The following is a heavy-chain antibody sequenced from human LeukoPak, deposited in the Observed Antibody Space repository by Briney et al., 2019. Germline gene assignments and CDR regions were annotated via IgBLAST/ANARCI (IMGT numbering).Heavy chain of an antibody. CDR3: ARGLPRSPLTQYGSETDAFDI. CDR1: GYTFTNYY. J-gene: IGHJ3*02. V-gene: IGHV1-46*01. CDR2: INPSGGIT. Sequence: ASGKVSCKASGYTFTNYYIHWGRQAPGQGLECMGIINPSGGITSYEQKFQGRVTMTRHMYTSTVYMELSSLRSEDTAVSYCARGLPRSPLTQYGSETDAFDIWGQGTMVTVSS. D-gene: IGHD3-10*01.